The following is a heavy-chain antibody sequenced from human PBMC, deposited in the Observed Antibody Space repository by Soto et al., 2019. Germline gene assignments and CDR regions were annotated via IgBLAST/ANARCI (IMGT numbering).Heavy chain of an antibody. CDR3: ARGGYDYSSGYWSNWCGP. V-gene: IGHV1-69*13. CDR2: IIPIFGTA. CDR1: GGTFSSYA. D-gene: IGHD3-22*01. J-gene: IGHJ5*02. Sequence: SVKVSCKASGGTFSSYAISWVRQAPGQGLEWMGGIIPIFGTANYAQKFQGRVTSTADESTSTAYMELRSLRSEDTAVYYCARGGYDYSSGYWSNWCGPRGQGTLVT.